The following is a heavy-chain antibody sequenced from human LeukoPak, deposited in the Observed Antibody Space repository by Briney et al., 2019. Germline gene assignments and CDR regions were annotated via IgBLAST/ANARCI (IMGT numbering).Heavy chain of an antibody. CDR2: IRSKAYGGTT. J-gene: IGHJ4*02. CDR3: SIHPWGDGYSSFDY. D-gene: IGHD5-24*01. V-gene: IGHV3-49*04. Sequence: GGSLRLSCTASGFTFGDYAMSWVRQAPGKGLERVGFIRSKAYGGTTEYAASVKGRFTISRDDSKSIAYLQMNSLKTEDTAVYYCSIHPWGDGYSSFDYGGQGTLVTVSS. CDR1: GFTFGDYA.